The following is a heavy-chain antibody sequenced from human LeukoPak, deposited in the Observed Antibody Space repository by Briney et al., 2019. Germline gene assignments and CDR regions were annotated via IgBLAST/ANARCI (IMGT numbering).Heavy chain of an antibody. Sequence: PGGSLRLSCAASGFTYSSFAMHRVRQAPGKGLEYVSGISSNGGSTYYEYSVKGRFTISRDNSKNTLYLQMGSLRAEDMAVYYCARDWTLDYWGQGTLVTVSS. J-gene: IGHJ4*02. CDR1: GFTYSSFA. CDR2: ISSNGGST. D-gene: IGHD1-1*01. V-gene: IGHV3-64*01. CDR3: ARDWTLDY.